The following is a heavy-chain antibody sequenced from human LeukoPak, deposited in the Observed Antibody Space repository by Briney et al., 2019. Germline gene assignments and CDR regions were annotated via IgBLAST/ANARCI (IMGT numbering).Heavy chain of an antibody. J-gene: IGHJ5*02. V-gene: IGHV4-59*11. CDR3: ARAQESSTIFGVVIDWFDP. D-gene: IGHD3-3*01. CDR2: IYYSGST. Sequence: SETLSLTCTVSGGSISSHYWSWIRQSPGKGLEWIGYIYYSGSTNYNPSLKSRVTISADTSKNQFSLKLSSVTAADTAVYYCARAQESSTIFGVVIDWFDPWGQGTLVTVSS. CDR1: GGSISSHY.